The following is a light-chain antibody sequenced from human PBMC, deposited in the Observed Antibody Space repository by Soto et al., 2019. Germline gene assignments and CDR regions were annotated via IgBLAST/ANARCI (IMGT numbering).Light chain of an antibody. V-gene: IGKV3D-15*01. CDR1: QSVNIY. J-gene: IGKJ4*01. CDR3: QQYAGWLRPT. CDR2: GAS. Sequence: EIVMTQSPATLSVSPGERATLSCRASQSVNIYLAWYQQKPGQAPRLLIFGASYRATGIPARFSGRGSGTEFNLTISSLQSEDFAVYFCQQYAGWLRPTFGGETKVDIK.